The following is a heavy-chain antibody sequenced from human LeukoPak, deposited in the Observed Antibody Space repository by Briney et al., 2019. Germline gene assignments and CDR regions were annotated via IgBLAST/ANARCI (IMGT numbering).Heavy chain of an antibody. Sequence: ASVKVSCKASGYTFTSYGISWVRQAPGQGLEWMGWTSAHNDDSNYAETLQGRLTMTTDISTSTAYMELTSLRSDDTAVYYCARDWDSRNDYFDPWGQGTLVIVSS. CDR3: ARDWDSRNDYFDP. J-gene: IGHJ4*02. V-gene: IGHV1-18*01. CDR1: GYTFTSYG. CDR2: TSAHNDDS. D-gene: IGHD1-1*01.